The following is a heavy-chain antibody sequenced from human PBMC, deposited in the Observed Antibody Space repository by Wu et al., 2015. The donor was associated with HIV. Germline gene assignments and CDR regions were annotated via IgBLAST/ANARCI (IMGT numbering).Heavy chain of an antibody. CDR3: ARDVLNGRGVRSKH. CDR1: GYIFNTYA. Sequence: QVQLVESGGELLKPGASVKVSCKASGYIFNTYAISWVRQAPGQGLEWMAWINTYDGTTNYAQNVQDRVTVTTDSSSNTVYMEVRGLRVDDTALYYCARDVLNGRGVRSKHWGQGTLVTVSS. J-gene: IGHJ1*01. V-gene: IGHV1-18*01. CDR2: INTYDGTT. D-gene: IGHD3-10*01.